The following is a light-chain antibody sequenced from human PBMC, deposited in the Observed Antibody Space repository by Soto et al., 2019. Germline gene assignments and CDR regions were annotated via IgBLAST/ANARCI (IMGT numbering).Light chain of an antibody. Sequence: EIVLKQSPATLSLSPGERPTLSCRASQSIGLAIAWYQHKPGQAPRLLIFDASQRATGIPARFRGSGSGTDFTLSISSLEPEDFAVYYCQQRTDRPPWTFGQGTKVDIK. V-gene: IGKV3-11*01. CDR1: QSIGLA. CDR3: QQRTDRPPWT. J-gene: IGKJ1*01. CDR2: DAS.